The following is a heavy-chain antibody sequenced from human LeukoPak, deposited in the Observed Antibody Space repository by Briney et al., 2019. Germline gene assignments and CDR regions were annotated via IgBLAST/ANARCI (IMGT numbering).Heavy chain of an antibody. D-gene: IGHD6-13*01. CDR3: SRNSHSIAAAGTLAFDI. CDR1: GYTFSNYG. Sequence: GASVKVSCKASGYTFSNYGISWVRQAPGQGLEWMGWINPNSGGTNYAQKFQGRVTMTRDTSISTAYMELSRLRSDDTAVYYCSRNSHSIAAAGTLAFDIWGQGTMVTVSS. CDR2: INPNSGGT. V-gene: IGHV1-2*02. J-gene: IGHJ3*02.